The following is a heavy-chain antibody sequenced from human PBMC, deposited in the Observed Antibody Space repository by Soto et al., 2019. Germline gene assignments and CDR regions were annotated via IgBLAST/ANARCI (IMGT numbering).Heavy chain of an antibody. J-gene: IGHJ4*02. CDR3: ARGKGYCTTSSCRECGSCFYDY. CDR1: GGSFTGYY. CDR2: INHSGST. D-gene: IGHD2-2*01. V-gene: IGHV4-34*01. Sequence: QVQLQQWGAGLLKPSETLSLSCAVYGGSFTGYYWSLIRQPPGKGLEWIGEINHSGSTNYNPSLKSRVTISADTSKNQFSLKLSSVTAADTAVYYCARGKGYCTTSSCRECGSCFYDYWGQGTLVTVSS.